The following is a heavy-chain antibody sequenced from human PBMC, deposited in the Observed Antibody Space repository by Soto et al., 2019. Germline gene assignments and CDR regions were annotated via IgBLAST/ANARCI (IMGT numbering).Heavy chain of an antibody. CDR3: ARTYQGAQLWLFPELAKDIFDY. D-gene: IGHD5-18*01. CDR2: ISSSGSTI. CDR1: GFTFSSYE. J-gene: IGHJ4*02. V-gene: IGHV3-48*03. Sequence: EVQLVESGGGLVQPGGSLRLSCAASGFTFSSYEMNWVRQAPGKGLEWVSYISSSGSTIYYADSVKGRFTISRDNAKNSLYLQMNSLRAEDTAVYYCARTYQGAQLWLFPELAKDIFDYWGQGTLVTVSS.